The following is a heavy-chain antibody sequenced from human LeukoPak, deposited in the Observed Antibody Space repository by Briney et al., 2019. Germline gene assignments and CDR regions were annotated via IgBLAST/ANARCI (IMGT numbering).Heavy chain of an antibody. J-gene: IGHJ6*02. CDR2: IYPGDSDT. CDR1: GYNFPTYW. V-gene: IGHV5-51*01. D-gene: IGHD2-21*02. Sequence: GESLKISCQGSGYNFPTYWIVWVRQMPGKGLEWMGIIYPGDSDTIYSPSFQGLVTISADKSISTAYLQWSSLKASDTAMYYCARRSYCRGDCTIHTGDYYGIDVWGQGTTVTVS. CDR3: ARRSYCRGDCTIHTGDYYGIDV.